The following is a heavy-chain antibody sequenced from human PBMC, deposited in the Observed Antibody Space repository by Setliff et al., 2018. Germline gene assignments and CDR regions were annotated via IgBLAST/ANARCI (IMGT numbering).Heavy chain of an antibody. CDR1: AGSISSSSYY. J-gene: IGHJ4*02. CDR3: ARQGRKSDSRGYYYWTNFDY. CDR2: IHYSGST. Sequence: SETLSLTCTVSAGSISSSSYYWGWIRQPPGKGLEWIATIHYSGSTYYNPSLKSRVTTSVDTSKNQFSLKLSSVTAADTAVYYCARQGRKSDSRGYYYWTNFDYWGQGALVTVSS. D-gene: IGHD3-22*01. V-gene: IGHV4-39*01.